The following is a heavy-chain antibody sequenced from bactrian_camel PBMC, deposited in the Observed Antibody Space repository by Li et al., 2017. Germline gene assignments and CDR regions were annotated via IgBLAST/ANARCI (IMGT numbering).Heavy chain of an antibody. Sequence: HVQLVESGGGSVQAGGSLKLSCTSSGSIFSMCAMAWYRQAPGKERELVGSITSDGTTTYTDSVKGRVTISKDNDKNTLYLEMNSLKPEDTAMYYCAARDSWYSPTARLRQEEYEYWGQGTQVTVS. CDR1: GSIFSMCA. J-gene: IGHJ4*01. CDR3: AARDSWYSPTARLRQEEYEY. D-gene: IGHD6*01. CDR2: ITSDGTT. V-gene: IGHV3S53*01.